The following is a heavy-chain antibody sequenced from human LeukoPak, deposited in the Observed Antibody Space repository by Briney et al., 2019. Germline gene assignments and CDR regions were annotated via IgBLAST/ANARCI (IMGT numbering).Heavy chain of an antibody. Sequence: PGGSLRLSCAASGFTFSSYWMSWVRQAPGKGLEWVSIIYSGGSTYYADSVKGRFTISRDNSKNTLYLQMNSLRAEDTAVYYCARGKAAVSGDTFDIWGQGTMVTVSS. CDR2: IYSGGST. J-gene: IGHJ3*02. CDR1: GFTFSSYW. D-gene: IGHD6-19*01. V-gene: IGHV3-66*01. CDR3: ARGKAAVSGDTFDI.